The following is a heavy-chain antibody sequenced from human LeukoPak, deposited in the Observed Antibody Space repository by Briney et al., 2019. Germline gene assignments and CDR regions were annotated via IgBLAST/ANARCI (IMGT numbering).Heavy chain of an antibody. Sequence: SETLSLTCTVSGGSISSGGYYWSWIRQHPGKGLEWIGYIYYSGSTYYNPSLKSRVTISVDTSKNQFSLKLSSVTAADTAVYYCARVAESAYGSGSFLDYWGQGTLVTVSS. V-gene: IGHV4-31*03. CDR2: IYYSGST. D-gene: IGHD3-10*01. CDR3: ARVAESAYGSGSFLDY. CDR1: GGSISSGGYY. J-gene: IGHJ4*02.